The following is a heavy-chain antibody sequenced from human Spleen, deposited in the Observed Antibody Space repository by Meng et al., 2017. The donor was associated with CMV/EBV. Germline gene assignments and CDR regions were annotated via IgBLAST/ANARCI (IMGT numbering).Heavy chain of an antibody. CDR2: IYYSGST. Sequence: SETLSLTCTVSGGYISSGGYYWNWIRQRPGKALEWIGYIYYSGSTYYNSFLKSRITISVDTSKNQFSLKLSSVTAADTAVYYCARVGDFWSGYYSVAYWGQGTLVTVSS. V-gene: IGHV4-31*03. D-gene: IGHD3-3*01. CDR1: GGYISSGGYY. J-gene: IGHJ4*02. CDR3: ARVGDFWSGYYSVAY.